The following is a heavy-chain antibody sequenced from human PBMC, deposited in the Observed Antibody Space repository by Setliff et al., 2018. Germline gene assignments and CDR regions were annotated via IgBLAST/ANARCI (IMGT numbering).Heavy chain of an antibody. CDR2: IYYSGST. J-gene: IGHJ4*02. D-gene: IGHD2-2*01. Sequence: SETLSLTCTVSGGSISSYYWSWIRQPPGKGLEWIGYIYYSGSTNYNPSLKSRVIISVDTSKNQFSLKLSSVTAADTAVYYCASAGYCSSTSCRSYDYWGQGTLVTVSS. V-gene: IGHV4-59*01. CDR3: ASAGYCSSTSCRSYDY. CDR1: GGSISSYY.